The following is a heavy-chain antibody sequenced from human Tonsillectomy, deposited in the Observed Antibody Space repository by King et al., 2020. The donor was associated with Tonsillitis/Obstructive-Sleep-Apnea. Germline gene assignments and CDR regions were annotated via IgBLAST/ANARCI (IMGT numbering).Heavy chain of an antibody. D-gene: IGHD3-3*01. Sequence: VQLVESGGGLVQPGRSLRLSCTASGFTFGDYAMSWVRQAPGKGLEWVGFIKSEAFGGTTEYAASVKGRFTISRDDSKSIAYLQMNSLKTEDTAVYYCTRALYDFWSGYFDHWGQGTLVTVSS. V-gene: IGHV3-49*04. J-gene: IGHJ4*02. CDR1: GFTFGDYA. CDR3: TRALYDFWSGYFDH. CDR2: IKSEAFGGTT.